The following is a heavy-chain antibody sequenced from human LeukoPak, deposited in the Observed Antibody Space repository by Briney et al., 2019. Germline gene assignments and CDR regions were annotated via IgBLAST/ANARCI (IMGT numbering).Heavy chain of an antibody. J-gene: IGHJ4*02. D-gene: IGHD2-2*01. Sequence: ASVKVSFKASGYTFTSCGISWVRQAPGQGLEWMGWISAYNGNTNYAQKLQGRVTMTTDTSTSTAYMELRSLRSDDTAVYYCARGDCRSTSGFIFDFWGQGTLVTVSS. V-gene: IGHV1-18*04. CDR3: ARGDCRSTSGFIFDF. CDR1: GYTFTSCG. CDR2: ISAYNGNT.